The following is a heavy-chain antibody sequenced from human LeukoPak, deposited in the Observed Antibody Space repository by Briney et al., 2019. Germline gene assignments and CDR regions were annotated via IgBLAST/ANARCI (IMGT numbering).Heavy chain of an antibody. CDR1: GGTLSSYA. D-gene: IGHD3-22*01. Sequence: SVKVSCKASGGTLSSYAISWVRQAPGQGLEWMGGFIPIFGTANSAQKFQGRVTSTADESTSTAYMKLSSLRSEDTAVYYCARDLPNVDSVRITMIVVAADAFDIWGQGTMVTVSS. J-gene: IGHJ3*02. CDR2: FIPIFGTA. V-gene: IGHV1-69*01. CDR3: ARDLPNVDSVRITMIVVAADAFDI.